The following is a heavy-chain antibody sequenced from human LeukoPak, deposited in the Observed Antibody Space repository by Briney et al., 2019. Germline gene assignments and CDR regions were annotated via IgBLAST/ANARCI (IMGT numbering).Heavy chain of an antibody. CDR1: GFTLSSYE. Sequence: PGGSLRLSCAASGFTLSSYEMNWVRQAAGKGLEWVSYISSSGSTIYYADSLKGRFTISRDNAKNSPYLQMNSLRAEDTAVYYCARDAYDSRVDYWGQGTLVTVSS. CDR3: ARDAYDSRVDY. D-gene: IGHD3-22*01. CDR2: ISSSGSTI. J-gene: IGHJ4*02. V-gene: IGHV3-48*03.